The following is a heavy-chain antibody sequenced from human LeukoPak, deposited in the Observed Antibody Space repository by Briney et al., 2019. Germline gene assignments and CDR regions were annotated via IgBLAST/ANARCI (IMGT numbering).Heavy chain of an antibody. CDR2: INPDSGGT. J-gene: IGHJ5*02. V-gene: IGHV1-2*02. Sequence: ASVKVSCKASGYTFSDYYIHWVRQAPGQGLEWMRWINPDSGGTNYAQKFQGRVTMTRDTSITTVYMELSRLRFDDTALFYCTREARAGNWFDPWGQGTLVTVSS. D-gene: IGHD5-12*01. CDR1: GYTFSDYY. CDR3: TREARAGNWFDP.